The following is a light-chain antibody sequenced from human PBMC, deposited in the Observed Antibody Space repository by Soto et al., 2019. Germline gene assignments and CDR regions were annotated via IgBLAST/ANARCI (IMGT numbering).Light chain of an antibody. J-gene: IGKJ2*01. CDR3: QQYSSYSVYT. V-gene: IGKV1-5*01. Sequence: DIQMTQSPSTLSASVGDRVTITCRASQSITNWLAWYQQKPGKAPNLLIYDASSLESGVPSRFSGSGSGTEFTLTISSLQPDDFATYYCQQYSSYSVYTFGQGTKLEIK. CDR2: DAS. CDR1: QSITNW.